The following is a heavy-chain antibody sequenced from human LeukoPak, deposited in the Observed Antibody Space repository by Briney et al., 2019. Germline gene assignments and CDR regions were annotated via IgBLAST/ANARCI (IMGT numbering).Heavy chain of an antibody. CDR1: GGSISSSSYY. V-gene: IGHV4-39*01. J-gene: IGHJ2*01. Sequence: PSETLSPTCTVSGGSISSSSYYWGWIRQPPGKGLEWIGSIYYSGSTYYNPSLKSRVTISVDTSKNQFSLKLSSVTAADTAVYYCARQVLIVVVTPWYFDLWGRGTLVTVSS. CDR3: ARQVLIVVVTPWYFDL. CDR2: IYYSGST. D-gene: IGHD3-22*01.